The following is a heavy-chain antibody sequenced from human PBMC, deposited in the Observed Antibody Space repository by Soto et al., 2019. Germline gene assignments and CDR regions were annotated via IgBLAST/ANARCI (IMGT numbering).Heavy chain of an antibody. V-gene: IGHV3-49*04. J-gene: IGHJ4*02. CDR3: TTIYGSGSYPFDY. D-gene: IGHD3-10*01. Sequence: PGVSLRLSWTASGFTFGDYAMSWVRQAPGKGLEWVGFIRSKAYGGTTEYAASVKGRFTISRDDSKSIAYLQMNSLKTEDTAVYYCTTIYGSGSYPFDYWGQGTLVTVSS. CDR1: GFTFGDYA. CDR2: IRSKAYGGTT.